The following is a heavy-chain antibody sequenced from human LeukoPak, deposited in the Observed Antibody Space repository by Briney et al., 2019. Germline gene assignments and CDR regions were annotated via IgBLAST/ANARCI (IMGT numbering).Heavy chain of an antibody. V-gene: IGHV4-59*01. CDR3: AALSGSRTWYVDY. Sequence: SETLSLTCTVSGGSISSYYWSWIRQPPGKGPEWIGYIYYSGSTNYNPSLKSRVTISVDTSKHQFSLKLSTVTAADTAVDYYAALSGSRTWYVDYWGQGTLVTVFS. J-gene: IGHJ4*02. D-gene: IGHD1-26*01. CDR2: IYYSGST. CDR1: GGSISSYY.